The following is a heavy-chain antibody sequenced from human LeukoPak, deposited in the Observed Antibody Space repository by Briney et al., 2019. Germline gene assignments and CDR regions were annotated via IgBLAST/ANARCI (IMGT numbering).Heavy chain of an antibody. D-gene: IGHD6-13*01. CDR2: IFYSGSP. CDR3: ARVGHIAAARTYDY. J-gene: IGHJ4*02. V-gene: IGHV4-59*08. Sequence: PSETLSLTCTVSGGSISSYYWSWIRQPPGKGLEWIGNIFYSGSPNYNPSLKSRVTTSSDTSKNQFSLKLSFVTAADTAVYYCARVGHIAAARTYDYWGQGTLVTVSS. CDR1: GGSISSYY.